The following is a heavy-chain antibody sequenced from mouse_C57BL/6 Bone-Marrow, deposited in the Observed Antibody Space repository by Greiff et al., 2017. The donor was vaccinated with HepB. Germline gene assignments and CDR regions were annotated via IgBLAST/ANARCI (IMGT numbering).Heavy chain of an antibody. Sequence: VKLMESGAELVKPGASVKLSCKASGYTFTEYTIHWVKQRSGQGLEWIGWFYPGSGSIKYNEKFKDKATLTADKSSSTVYMELSRLTSEDSAVYFCARHELTTVVATDYAMDYWGQGTSVTVSS. CDR1: GYTFTEYT. D-gene: IGHD1-1*01. CDR2: FYPGSGSI. CDR3: ARHELTTVVATDYAMDY. J-gene: IGHJ4*01. V-gene: IGHV1-62-2*01.